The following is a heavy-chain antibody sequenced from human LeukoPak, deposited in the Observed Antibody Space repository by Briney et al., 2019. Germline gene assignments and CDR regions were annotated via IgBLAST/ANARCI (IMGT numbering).Heavy chain of an antibody. D-gene: IGHD3-3*01. CDR1: GYTFTSYD. J-gene: IGHJ4*02. CDR3: ARVVARITIFGVVITHRFDY. CDR2: MNPNSGNT. V-gene: IGHV1-8*01. Sequence: ASVKVSCKASGYTFTSYDINWVRQATGQGLEWMGWMNPNSGNTGYAQKFQGRVTMTRNTSISTAYMELSSLRSEDTAVYYCARVVARITIFGVVITHRFDYWGQGTLVTVSS.